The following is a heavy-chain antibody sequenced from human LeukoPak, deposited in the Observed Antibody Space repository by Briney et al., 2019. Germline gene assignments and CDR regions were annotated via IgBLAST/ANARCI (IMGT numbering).Heavy chain of an antibody. J-gene: IGHJ4*02. D-gene: IGHD2-2*01. V-gene: IGHV3-21*01. CDR1: GFTFSSYS. CDR2: ISSSSRYI. Sequence: AGGSLRLSCAGSGFTFSSYSMNWVRQAPGKGVNWVSSISSSSRYIYYADSVKGRFTISRDNAKNSLYLQMNSLRAEDTAVYYCARDGLGYCSSTSCSVRGFDYWGQGTLVTVSS. CDR3: ARDGLGYCSSTSCSVRGFDY.